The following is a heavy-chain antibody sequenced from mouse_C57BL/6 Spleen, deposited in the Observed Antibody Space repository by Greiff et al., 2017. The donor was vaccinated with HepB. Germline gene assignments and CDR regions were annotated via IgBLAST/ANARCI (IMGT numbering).Heavy chain of an antibody. Sequence: EVQLQQSGPELVKPGASVKISCKASGYTFTDYYMNWVKQSHGKSLEWIGDINPNNGGTSYNQKFKGKATLTVDKSSSTAYMELRSLTSEDSAVYYCARRRRDDYFDYWGQGTTLTVSS. CDR3: ARRRRDDYFDY. CDR2: INPNNGGT. CDR1: GYTFTDYY. J-gene: IGHJ2*01. D-gene: IGHD3-3*01. V-gene: IGHV1-26*01.